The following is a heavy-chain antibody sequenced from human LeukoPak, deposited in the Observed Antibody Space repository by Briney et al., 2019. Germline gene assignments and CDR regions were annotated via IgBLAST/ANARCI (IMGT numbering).Heavy chain of an antibody. CDR3: ARDRKEIRYYSGPVDYFDY. CDR2: INPNSGGT. J-gene: IGHJ4*02. V-gene: IGHV1-2*02. CDR1: GYTFTCYY. Sequence: ASVKVSCKASGYTFTCYYMHWVRQAPGQGLEWMGWINPNSGGTNYAQKFQGRVTMTRDTSISTAYMELSRLRSDDTAVYYCARDRKEIRYYSGPVDYFDYWGQGTLVTVSS. D-gene: IGHD3-9*01.